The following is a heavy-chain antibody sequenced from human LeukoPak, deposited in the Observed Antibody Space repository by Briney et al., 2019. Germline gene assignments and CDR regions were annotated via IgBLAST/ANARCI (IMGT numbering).Heavy chain of an antibody. J-gene: IGHJ4*02. V-gene: IGHV4-61*02. CDR1: GGSINSGNSY. Sequence: PSQTLSLTCTVSGGSINSGNSYWTWIRQPAGKGLEWIGRIYGSGSTYYNPSLKSRVTMSVDTSKNQFSLKLSSVTAADTAVYYCARAPYSNYADYWGQGTLVTVSS. CDR2: IYGSGST. D-gene: IGHD4-11*01. CDR3: ARAPYSNYADY.